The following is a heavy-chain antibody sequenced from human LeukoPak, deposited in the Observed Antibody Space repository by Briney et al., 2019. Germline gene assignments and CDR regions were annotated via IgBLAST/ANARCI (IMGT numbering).Heavy chain of an antibody. CDR1: GFTFSSYE. CDR3: ARDPGQRKYDAFDI. Sequence: GGSLRLSCAASGFTFSSYEMNWVRQAPGKGLEWVSYISSSGSTIYYADSVKGRFTVSRDNAKKSLYLQMNSLRAEDTAVYYCARDPGQRKYDAFDIWGQGTMVTVSS. J-gene: IGHJ3*02. CDR2: ISSSGSTI. V-gene: IGHV3-48*03. D-gene: IGHD1-1*01.